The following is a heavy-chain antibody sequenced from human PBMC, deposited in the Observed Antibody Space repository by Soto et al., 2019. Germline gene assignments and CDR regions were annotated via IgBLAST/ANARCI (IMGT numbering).Heavy chain of an antibody. Sequence: ASVKVSCKASGYTFTGYYMHWVRQAPGQGLEWMGWINPNNGGTNYAQKFQGWVTMTRDTSTSTAYMELSRLRSDDTAVYYCARVADQYSYGPKNWFDPWGQGTLVTVSS. CDR2: INPNNGGT. J-gene: IGHJ5*02. D-gene: IGHD5-18*01. CDR1: GYTFTGYY. CDR3: ARVADQYSYGPKNWFDP. V-gene: IGHV1-2*04.